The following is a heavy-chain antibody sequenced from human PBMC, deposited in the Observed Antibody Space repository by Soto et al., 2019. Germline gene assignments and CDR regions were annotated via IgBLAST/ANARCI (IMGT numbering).Heavy chain of an antibody. CDR2: ISYDGSNK. CDR1: GFTFSSYG. CDR3: ANTYSGYDSYYYYYMDV. Sequence: GESLKISCAASGFTFSSYGMHWVRQAPGKGLEWVAVISYDGSNKYYADSVKGRFTISRDNSKNTLYLQMNSLRAEDTAVYYCANTYSGYDSYYYYYMDVWGKGTTVTVSS. V-gene: IGHV3-30*18. D-gene: IGHD5-12*01. J-gene: IGHJ6*03.